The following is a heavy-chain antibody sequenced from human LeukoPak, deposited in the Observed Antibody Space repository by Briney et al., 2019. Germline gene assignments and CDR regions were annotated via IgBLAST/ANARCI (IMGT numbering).Heavy chain of an antibody. D-gene: IGHD1-26*01. CDR2: ISSSSSYI. J-gene: IGHJ4*02. CDR1: GFTFSSYS. CDR3: ARDWGSGSYPYYFDY. Sequence: PGGSLRLSCAASGFTFSSYSMNWVRQAPGKGLEWVSSISSSSSYIYYADSVKGRFTISRDNAKNSLYLQMNSLRAEDTAVYYCARDWGSGSYPYYFDYWGQGTLVTVSS. V-gene: IGHV3-21*01.